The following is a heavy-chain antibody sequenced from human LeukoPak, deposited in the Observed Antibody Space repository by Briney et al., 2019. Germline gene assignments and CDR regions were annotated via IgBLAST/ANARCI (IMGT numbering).Heavy chain of an antibody. Sequence: GGSLRLSCAASGFTFSSYAMSWVRQAPGRGLEWVSAISGSGGSTYYADSVKGRFTISRDNSKNTLYLQMNSLRAEDTAVYYCAKLSGSSPRDYYYYYMDVWGKGTTVTVSS. V-gene: IGHV3-23*01. CDR3: AKLSGSSPRDYYYYYMDV. CDR2: ISGSGGST. D-gene: IGHD6-6*01. CDR1: GFTFSSYA. J-gene: IGHJ6*03.